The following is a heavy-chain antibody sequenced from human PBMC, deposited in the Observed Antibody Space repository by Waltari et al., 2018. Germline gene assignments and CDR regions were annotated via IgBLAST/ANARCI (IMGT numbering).Heavy chain of an antibody. D-gene: IGHD3-22*01. V-gene: IGHV4-4*02. CDR3: ASDSSRGLYLDS. J-gene: IGHJ4*02. CDR2: VHQSGPS. CDR1: GDSISNNFF. Sequence: QVQLQESGPGLVKPSGTLSLTCTVCGDSISNNFFWSWVGQAPGKGRECIGQVHQSGPSNNHPAVESRVTVAMDAAKNQVSLRVTSVAAADTAIYYCASDSSRGLYLDSWGQGTLVTVSP.